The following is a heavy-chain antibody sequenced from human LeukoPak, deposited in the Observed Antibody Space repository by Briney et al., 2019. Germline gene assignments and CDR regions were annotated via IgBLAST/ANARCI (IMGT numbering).Heavy chain of an antibody. V-gene: IGHV4-39*07. CDR2: VYYTGST. Sequence: PSETLSLTCAVSGGSISSSNSYWGWIRQAPGEGLEWIGSVYYTGSTSYNPSLKSRVTISVGTSKNQFSLKLSSVTAADTAVYYCARGDGSYSDWGQGTLVTVSS. CDR3: ARGDGSYSD. CDR1: GGSISSSNSY. J-gene: IGHJ4*02. D-gene: IGHD2-15*01.